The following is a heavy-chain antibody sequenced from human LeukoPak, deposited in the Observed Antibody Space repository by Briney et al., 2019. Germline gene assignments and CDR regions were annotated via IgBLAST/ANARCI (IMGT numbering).Heavy chain of an antibody. CDR2: IYYSGGT. Sequence: SETLSLTYTVSGDSISSYYWSWIRQPPGKGLEWIGYIYYSGGTDYNPSLKSRVTISVDTSKNQFSLKLRSVTAADTAVYYCARHVTISGPYDASDIWGQGTMVTVSP. D-gene: IGHD5-24*01. J-gene: IGHJ3*02. CDR3: ARHVTISGPYDASDI. V-gene: IGHV4-59*08. CDR1: GDSISSYY.